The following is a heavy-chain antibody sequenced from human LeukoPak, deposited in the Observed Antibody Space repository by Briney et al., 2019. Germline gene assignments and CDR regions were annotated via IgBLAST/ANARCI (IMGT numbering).Heavy chain of an antibody. CDR2: IIPIFGTA. V-gene: IGHV1-69*13. CDR3: ARGVIPYSSFDY. D-gene: IGHD6-13*01. CDR1: GGTSSSYA. Sequence: ASVKVSCKASGGTSSSYAISWVRQAPGQGLEWMGGIIPIFGTANYAQKFQGRVTITADESTSTAYMELSSLRSEDTAVYYCARGVIPYSSFDYWGQGTLVTVSS. J-gene: IGHJ4*02.